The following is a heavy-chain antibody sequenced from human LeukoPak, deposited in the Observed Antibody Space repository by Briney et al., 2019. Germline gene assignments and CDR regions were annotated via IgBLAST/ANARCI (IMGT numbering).Heavy chain of an antibody. CDR1: GFRFNNYA. D-gene: IGHD3/OR15-3a*01. CDR3: AKDRDWTFDY. CDR2: IRHDGSNK. J-gene: IGHJ4*02. V-gene: IGHV3-30*02. Sequence: QPGGSLRLSCAASGFRFNNYAMHWVRQAPGKGLEWVAFIRHDGSNKYYSDSVKGRFTISRDNSKKTLYVQMNSLRTEDTAVYYCAKDRDWTFDYWGQGTLVTVSS.